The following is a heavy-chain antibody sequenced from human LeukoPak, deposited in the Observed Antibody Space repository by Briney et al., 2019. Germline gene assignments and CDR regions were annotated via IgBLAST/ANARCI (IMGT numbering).Heavy chain of an antibody. Sequence: PGGSLRLSCAASGFTLSSYAMHWVRQAPGKGLEYVSAISSNGGSTYYANSVKGRFTISRDNSKNTLYLQMGSLRAEDMAVYYCARDRQDCSGGSCFLLDYWGQGTLVTVSS. CDR3: ARDRQDCSGGSCFLLDY. CDR1: GFTLSSYA. CDR2: ISSNGGST. V-gene: IGHV3-64*01. D-gene: IGHD2-15*01. J-gene: IGHJ4*02.